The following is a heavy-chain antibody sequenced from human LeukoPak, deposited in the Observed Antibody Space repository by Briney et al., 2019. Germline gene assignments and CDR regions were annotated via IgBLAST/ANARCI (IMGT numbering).Heavy chain of an antibody. J-gene: IGHJ4*02. V-gene: IGHV3-15*07. CDR3: ANDFFSDRGSGWSYFDY. D-gene: IGHD6-19*01. Sequence: GGSLRLSCAASSFTFHTAWFNWVRQAPGKGLEWVGRIQTKAAGETTDYAAPVKGRFSISRDDSRDTVYLQMNSLKTEDTAVYWCANDFFSDRGSGWSYFDYWGQGTLVTVSS. CDR1: SFTFHTAW. CDR2: IQTKAAGETT.